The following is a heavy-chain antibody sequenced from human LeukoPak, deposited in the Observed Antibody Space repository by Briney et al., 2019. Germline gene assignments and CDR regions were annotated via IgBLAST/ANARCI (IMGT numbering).Heavy chain of an antibody. Sequence: ASVKVSCKVSGYTLTELSMHWVRQTPGKGLEWMGGFDPEDGETIYAQKFQGRVTMTEDTSTDTAYMELSSLRSEDTAVYYCATVENDSSGYLVYWGQGTLVTLSS. J-gene: IGHJ4*02. CDR3: ATVENDSSGYLVY. V-gene: IGHV1-24*01. D-gene: IGHD3-22*01. CDR1: GYTLTELS. CDR2: FDPEDGET.